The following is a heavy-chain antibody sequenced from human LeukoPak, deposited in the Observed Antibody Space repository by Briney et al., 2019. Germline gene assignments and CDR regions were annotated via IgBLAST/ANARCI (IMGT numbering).Heavy chain of an antibody. J-gene: IGHJ3*02. Sequence: GRSLRLSCAASGFTFSSYGMHWVRQAPGKGLQWVAVISYDGSNKFYADSVKGRFTISRDNSKNTLYLEMNSLRDEDTAVYYCAKSRGGGLDAFDIWGQGTLVTVSS. D-gene: IGHD3-10*01. V-gene: IGHV3-30*18. CDR2: ISYDGSNK. CDR1: GFTFSSYG. CDR3: AKSRGGGLDAFDI.